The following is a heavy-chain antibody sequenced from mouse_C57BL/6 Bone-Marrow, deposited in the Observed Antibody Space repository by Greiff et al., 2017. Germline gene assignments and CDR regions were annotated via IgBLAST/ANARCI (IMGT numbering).Heavy chain of an antibody. Sequence: VQLQQPGAELVRPGTSVKLSCKASGYTFTSYWMHWVKQRPGQGLEWIGVIDPSDSYTNYNQKFKGKATLTVDTSSSTAYMQLSSLTSEDSAVYYCARVSGTSAYWGQGTLLTVSA. V-gene: IGHV1-59*01. CDR3: ARVSGTSAY. D-gene: IGHD4-1*01. J-gene: IGHJ3*01. CDR2: IDPSDSYT. CDR1: GYTFTSYW.